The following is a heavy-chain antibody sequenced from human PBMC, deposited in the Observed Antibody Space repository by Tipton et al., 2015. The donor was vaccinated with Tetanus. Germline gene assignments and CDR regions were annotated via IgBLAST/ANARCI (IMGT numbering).Heavy chain of an antibody. CDR1: GDSISSHY. D-gene: IGHD2-2*01. J-gene: IGHJ1*01. Sequence: TLSLTCTVSGDSISSHYWNWIRQPPGKGLEWIGYFSYSGSSNYNPSLKSRVTISGDTPKNQFSLKLSSVTPADTAVDYCARGSSVWSWYMQHGGQGTLVTGSS. CDR3: ARGSSVWSWYMQH. V-gene: IGHV4-59*11. CDR2: FSYSGSS.